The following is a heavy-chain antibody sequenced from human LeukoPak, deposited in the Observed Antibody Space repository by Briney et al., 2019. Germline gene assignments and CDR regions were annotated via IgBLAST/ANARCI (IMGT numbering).Heavy chain of an antibody. CDR1: GFTFSSYE. J-gene: IGHJ4*02. V-gene: IGHV3-48*03. D-gene: IGHD3-10*01. CDR2: ISSSGSTI. CDR3: AGHFITMVRGVLTDFDY. Sequence: GGSLRLSCAASGFTFSSYEMNWVRQAPGKGLEWVSYISSSGSTIYYADSVKGRFTISRDNAKNSLYLQMNSLRAEDTAVYYCAGHFITMVRGVLTDFDYWGQGTLVTASS.